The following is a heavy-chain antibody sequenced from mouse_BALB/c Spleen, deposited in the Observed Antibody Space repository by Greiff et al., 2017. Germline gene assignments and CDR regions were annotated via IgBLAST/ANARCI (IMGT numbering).Heavy chain of an antibody. D-gene: IGHD2-2*01. V-gene: IGHV1S81*02. CDR1: GYTFTSYW. J-gene: IGHJ4*01. CDR3: ARKGYPYAMDY. Sequence: VQLQQPGAELVKPGASVKLSCKASGYTFTSYWMHWVKQRPGQGLEWIGEINPSNGRTNYNEKFKSKATLTVDKSSSTAYMQLSSLTSEDSAVYYCARKGYPYAMDYWGQGTSVTVSS. CDR2: INPSNGRT.